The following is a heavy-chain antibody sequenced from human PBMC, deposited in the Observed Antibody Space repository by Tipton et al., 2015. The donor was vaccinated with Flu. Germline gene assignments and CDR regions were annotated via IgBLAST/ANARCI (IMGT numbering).Heavy chain of an antibody. J-gene: IGHJ6*02. Sequence: TLSLTCTVSGGSINDYYWSWIRQHPGKGLEWIGYIYYSGSTNYNPSLKSRVIISGDTSKNQISLKLSSVTAADTAVYYCARESLPDYYYYYGMDVWGQGTTVTVSS. CDR1: GGSINDYY. CDR2: IYYSGST. V-gene: IGHV4-59*01. CDR3: ARESLPDYYYYYGMDV.